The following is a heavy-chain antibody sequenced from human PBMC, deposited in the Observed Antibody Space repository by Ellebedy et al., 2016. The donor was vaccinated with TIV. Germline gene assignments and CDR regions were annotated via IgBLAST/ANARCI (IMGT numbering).Heavy chain of an antibody. D-gene: IGHD3-22*01. CDR2: INSDGSSI. Sequence: GESLKISCAASGFTFSNYWMHWVRQAPGKGLVWVSRINSDGSSISYADSVKGRFTISRDNAKNTLYLQMNSLRAGDTAVYYCARIGGGLYNYDTTGYWLWGQGTLVTVSS. V-gene: IGHV3-74*01. CDR1: GFTFSNYW. J-gene: IGHJ4*02. CDR3: ARIGGGLYNYDTTGYWL.